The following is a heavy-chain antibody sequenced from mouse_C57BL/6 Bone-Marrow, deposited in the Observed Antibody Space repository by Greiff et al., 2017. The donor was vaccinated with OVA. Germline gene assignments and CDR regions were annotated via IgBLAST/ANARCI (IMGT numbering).Heavy chain of an antibody. D-gene: IGHD4-1*02. CDR1: GYTFTSYG. Sequence: VKLQESGAELARPGASVKLSCKASGYTFTSYGISWVKQRTGQGLEWIGEIYPRSGNTYYNEKFKGKATLTADKSSSTAYMELRSLTSEDSAVYFCAKERINWDLAYWGQGTLVTVSA. J-gene: IGHJ3*01. CDR3: AKERINWDLAY. V-gene: IGHV1-81*01. CDR2: IYPRSGNT.